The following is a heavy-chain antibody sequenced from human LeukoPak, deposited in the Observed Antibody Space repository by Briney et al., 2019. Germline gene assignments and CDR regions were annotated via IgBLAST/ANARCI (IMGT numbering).Heavy chain of an antibody. CDR2: IYPGDSDT. D-gene: IGHD5-18*01. CDR3: ARQRGYSYGTDYYYYGMDV. V-gene: IGHV5-51*01. CDR1: GYSFTSYW. Sequence: GESLKISCKGSGYSFTSYWIGWVRQMPGKGLEWMGIIYPGDSDTRYSPSFQGQVTISADKPISTAYLQWSSLKASDTAMYYCARQRGYSYGTDYYYYGMDVWGQGTTVTVSS. J-gene: IGHJ6*02.